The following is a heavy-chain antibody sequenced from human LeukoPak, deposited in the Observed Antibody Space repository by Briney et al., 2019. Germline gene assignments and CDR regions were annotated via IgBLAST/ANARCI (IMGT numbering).Heavy chain of an antibody. Sequence: PSETLSLTCTVSGGSISSHYWSWIRQPPGKGLEWIGYIYYSGSTNYNPSLKSRVTISVDTSENQFSLKLSSVTAADTAVYYCARVMDGSSWYPYYYYMDVWGKGTTVTVSS. CDR1: GGSISSHY. CDR2: IYYSGST. J-gene: IGHJ6*03. V-gene: IGHV4-59*11. CDR3: ARVMDGSSWYPYYYYMDV. D-gene: IGHD6-13*01.